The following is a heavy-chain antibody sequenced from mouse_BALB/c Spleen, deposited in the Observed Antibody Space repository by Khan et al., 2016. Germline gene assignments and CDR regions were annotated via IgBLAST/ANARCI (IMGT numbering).Heavy chain of an antibody. Sequence: QIQLVQSGPELKKPGETVKISCKASGYTFTNYGMNWVKQAPGKGLKWMGWINTYTGEPTYADDFKGRFASSLETYASAAYLQINNLTNEDMGTYFCANITTVGYYAMAYWGQGTSVTVSS. J-gene: IGHJ4*01. CDR3: ANITTVGYYAMAY. V-gene: IGHV9-1*02. CDR1: GYTFTNYG. CDR2: INTYTGEP. D-gene: IGHD1-1*01.